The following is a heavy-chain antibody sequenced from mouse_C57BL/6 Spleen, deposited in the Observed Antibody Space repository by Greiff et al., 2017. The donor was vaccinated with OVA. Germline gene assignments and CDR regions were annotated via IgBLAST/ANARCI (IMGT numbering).Heavy chain of an antibody. V-gene: IGHV5-17*01. CDR1: GFTFSDYG. J-gene: IGHJ4*01. CDR3: ARGRNGSSYAMDY. CDR2: ISSGSSTI. D-gene: IGHD1-1*01. Sequence: EVQRVESGGGLVKPGGSLKLSCAASGFTFSDYGMHWVRQAPEKGLEWVAYISSGSSTIYYADTVKGRFTISREHAKNTLFLQMTSRRSEDTAMYYCARGRNGSSYAMDYWGQGTSVTVSS.